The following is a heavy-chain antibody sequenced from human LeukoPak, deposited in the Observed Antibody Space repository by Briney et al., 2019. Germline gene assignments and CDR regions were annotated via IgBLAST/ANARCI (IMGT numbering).Heavy chain of an antibody. J-gene: IGHJ4*02. Sequence: GGSLRLSCTASAITFSNSWMSWVRQAPGKGLEWVANIKQDGSETNYVDSVKGRFTISRDNAKNSLFLQMNSLRGEDTGIYYCARHLAGDSLYRHFDYWGQGILVTVSS. D-gene: IGHD5/OR15-5a*01. CDR1: AITFSNSW. V-gene: IGHV3-7*04. CDR3: ARHLAGDSLYRHFDY. CDR2: IKQDGSET.